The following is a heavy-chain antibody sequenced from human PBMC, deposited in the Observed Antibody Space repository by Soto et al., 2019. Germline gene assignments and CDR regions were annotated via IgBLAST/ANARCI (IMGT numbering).Heavy chain of an antibody. J-gene: IGHJ4*02. V-gene: IGHV4-39*01. Sequence: SETLSLTCAVSGGSISSSSYYWDWIRQPPGKGLEWIGTIYYTGTSNYNPSLKSRVTISVDTSKNQFSLHLSSVTAADTGVYYCTRHAIGVVVPAAIRNWGQGSLVTVSS. CDR3: TRHAIGVVVPAAIRN. CDR2: IYYTGTS. CDR1: GGSISSSSYY. D-gene: IGHD2-15*01.